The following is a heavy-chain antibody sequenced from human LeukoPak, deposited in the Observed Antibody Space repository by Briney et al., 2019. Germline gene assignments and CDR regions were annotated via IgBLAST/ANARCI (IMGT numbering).Heavy chain of an antibody. V-gene: IGHV4-38-2*02. J-gene: IGHJ3*02. D-gene: IGHD6-13*01. CDR1: GYSISSGYY. CDR2: IYHSGST. Sequence: SETLSLTCTVSGYSISSGYYWGWIRQPPGKGLEWIGSIYHSGSTYYNPSLKSRVTISVDTSKNQFSLKLSSVTAADTAVYYCARGVVAPAGNGAFDIWGQGTMVTVSS. CDR3: ARGVVAPAGNGAFDI.